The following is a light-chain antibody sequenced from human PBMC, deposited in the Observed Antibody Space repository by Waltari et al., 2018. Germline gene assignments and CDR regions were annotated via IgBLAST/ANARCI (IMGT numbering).Light chain of an antibody. CDR2: DVT. CDR1: SSDSVDYDF. CDR3: SSYPRTGTWL. V-gene: IGLV2-14*03. Sequence: QSALTQPASVSGSPGQSVTISCTGTSSDSVDYDFVSWYQQHPGKAPKLIIFDVTTRPSWVANLFSGSKSGSTASLTISGLQAEDEADYFCSSYPRTGTWLFGGGTKLTVL. J-gene: IGLJ3*02.